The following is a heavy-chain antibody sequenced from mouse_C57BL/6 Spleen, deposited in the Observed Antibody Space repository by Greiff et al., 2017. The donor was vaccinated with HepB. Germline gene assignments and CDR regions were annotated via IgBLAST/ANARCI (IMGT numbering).Heavy chain of an antibody. D-gene: IGHD3-1*01. CDR1: GYTFTSYW. V-gene: IGHV1-55*01. CDR2: IYPGSGST. CDR3: ASWGLYYGMDY. Sequence: VQLQQSGAELVKPGASVKMSCKASGYTFTSYWITWVKQRPGQGLEWIGDIYPGSGSTNYNEKFKSKATLTVDTSSSTAYMQLSSLTSEDSAVYYCASWGLYYGMDYWGQRTSVTVSS. J-gene: IGHJ4*01.